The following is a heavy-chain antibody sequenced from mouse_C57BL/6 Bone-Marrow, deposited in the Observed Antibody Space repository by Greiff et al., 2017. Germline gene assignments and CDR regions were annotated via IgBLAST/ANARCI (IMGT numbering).Heavy chain of an antibody. CDR1: GYTFTSYW. CDR3: ARSGYYYGSSFYFDY. J-gene: IGHJ2*01. D-gene: IGHD1-1*01. Sequence: VKLQQPGAELVKPGASVKLSCKASGYTFTSYWMQWVKQRPGQGLEWIGEIDPSDSYTNYNQKFKGKATLTVDTSSSTAYMQLSSLTSEDSAVYYCARSGYYYGSSFYFDYWGQGTTLTVSS. CDR2: IDPSDSYT. V-gene: IGHV1-50*01.